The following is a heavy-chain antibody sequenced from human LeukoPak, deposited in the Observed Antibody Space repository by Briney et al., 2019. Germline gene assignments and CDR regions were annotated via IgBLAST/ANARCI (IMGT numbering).Heavy chain of an antibody. Sequence: ASVKVSCKASGYTFSTYTIHWMRQAPGQRLEWMGWINAGNGNTKYSQKFQGRVTITRDTSASTTYMELSSLRSEDTAVYYCARGMSDSSGYTSFDYWGQGTLVTVSS. CDR1: GYTFSTYT. V-gene: IGHV1-3*01. J-gene: IGHJ4*02. D-gene: IGHD3-22*01. CDR2: INAGNGNT. CDR3: ARGMSDSSGYTSFDY.